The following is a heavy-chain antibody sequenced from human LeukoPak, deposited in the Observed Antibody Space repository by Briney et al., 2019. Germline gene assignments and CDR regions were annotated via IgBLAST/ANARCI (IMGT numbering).Heavy chain of an antibody. CDR2: IYYTGNT. V-gene: IGHV4-39*01. Sequence: PSDTLSLTCTVSGDSISTSKSYWGWIRQPPLKGLEWIGSIYYTGNTYYNASLKSRVTISVDTSKNQFSLSLTSVTAADTAVYYCARQTGSGLFILPGGQGTLVTVSS. CDR1: GDSISTSKSY. J-gene: IGHJ4*02. D-gene: IGHD3/OR15-3a*01. CDR3: ARQTGSGLFILP.